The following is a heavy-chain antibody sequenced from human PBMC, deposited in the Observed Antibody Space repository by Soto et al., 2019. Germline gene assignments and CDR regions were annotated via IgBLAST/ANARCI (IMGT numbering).Heavy chain of an antibody. CDR2: ISPDNGNT. Sequence: QAQLVQSGGEVKKPGASVKVSCKASGYTFTIYGINWVRQAPGQGLEWMGWISPDNGNTNYAQKLQGRVTLTTVTSTMTANMELRSLRSADAAVYYCARALGYSGYAGMDVWGQGTRVTVSS. V-gene: IGHV1-18*01. CDR3: ARALGYSGYAGMDV. J-gene: IGHJ6*02. D-gene: IGHD5-12*01. CDR1: GYTFTIYG.